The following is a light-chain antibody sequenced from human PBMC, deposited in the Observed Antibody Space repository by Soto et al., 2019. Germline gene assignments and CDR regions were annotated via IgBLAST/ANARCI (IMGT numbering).Light chain of an antibody. J-gene: IGKJ1*01. Sequence: DIQLTQSPSSLSASVGYRFNITCRASQSISSYLNLYEQKPGKAAKLLMYARSSLQRGGPSRFSGSGCGTEFTPPISSRQTEEFGNYYCRQRYSTHPETFGQGTKVDIK. CDR3: RQRYSTHPET. CDR1: QSISSY. V-gene: IGKV1-39*01. CDR2: ARS.